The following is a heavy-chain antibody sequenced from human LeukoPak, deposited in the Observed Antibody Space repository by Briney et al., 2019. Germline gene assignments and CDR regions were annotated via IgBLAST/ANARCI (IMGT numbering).Heavy chain of an antibody. D-gene: IGHD6-13*01. CDR3: ASPRPIAAAGTYYYGMDV. J-gene: IGHJ6*02. Sequence: GGSLRLSCAASGFTFSSYSMNWVRQAPGKGLEWVSSISSSSSYIYYAVSVKGRFTISRDNAKNSLYLQMNSLRAEDTAVYYCASPRPIAAAGTYYYGMDVWGQGTTVTVSS. V-gene: IGHV3-21*01. CDR2: ISSSSSYI. CDR1: GFTFSSYS.